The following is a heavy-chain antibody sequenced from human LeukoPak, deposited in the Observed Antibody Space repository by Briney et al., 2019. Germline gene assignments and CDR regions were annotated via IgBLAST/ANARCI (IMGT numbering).Heavy chain of an antibody. V-gene: IGHV4-4*08. CDR2: VDHTGST. CDR1: DDSITMYY. Sequence: PSETLSLICSVSDDSITMYYWTWIRQPPGKGLEWIGYVDHTGSTNFNPSLNGRVSISRDTSKNLFSLKLSSVTAADTAVYYCAREMRDYWGQGTLVTVSS. CDR3: AREMRDY. J-gene: IGHJ4*02.